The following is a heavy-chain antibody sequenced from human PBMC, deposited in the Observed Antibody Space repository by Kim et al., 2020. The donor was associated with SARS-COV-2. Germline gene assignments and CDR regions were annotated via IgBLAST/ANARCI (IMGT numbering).Heavy chain of an antibody. J-gene: IGHJ4*02. D-gene: IGHD3-10*01. Sequence: SETLSLTCTVSGGSISSGGYYWSWIRQHPGKGLEWIGYIYYSGSTYYNPSLKSRVTISVDTSKNQFSLKLSSVTAADTAVYYCARVQDTMVRGNFDYWGQGTLVTVSS. CDR3: ARVQDTMVRGNFDY. CDR2: IYYSGST. V-gene: IGHV4-31*03. CDR1: GGSISSGGYY.